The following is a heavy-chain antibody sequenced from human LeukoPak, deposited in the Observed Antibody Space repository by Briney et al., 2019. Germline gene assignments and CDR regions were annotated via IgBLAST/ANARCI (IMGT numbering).Heavy chain of an antibody. CDR1: GGSISSSSYY. CDR3: ARHGAYCTGGSCTRFDS. J-gene: IGHJ5*01. V-gene: IGHV4-39*01. D-gene: IGHD2-15*01. CDR2: IYYSGST. Sequence: SETLSLTCTVSGGSISSSSYYWGWIRQPPGKGLEWIGTIYYSGSTYYNPSLKSRVTISVDTSKNQFSLKVSTVTATDTAMYYCARHGAYCTGGSCTRFDSWGQGTLVTVSS.